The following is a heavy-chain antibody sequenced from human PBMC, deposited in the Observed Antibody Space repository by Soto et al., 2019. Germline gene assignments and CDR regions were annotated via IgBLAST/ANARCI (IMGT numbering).Heavy chain of an antibody. Sequence: SVKVSCKASGYTFTSYGISWVRRAPGQGLEWMGWISAYNGNTNYAQKLQGRVTMTTDTSTSTAYMELRSLRSDDTAVYYCARSGQPRSYYYYYGMDVWGQGTTVTVSS. CDR1: GYTFTSYG. V-gene: IGHV1-18*01. J-gene: IGHJ6*02. D-gene: IGHD3-10*01. CDR2: ISAYNGNT. CDR3: ARSGQPRSYYYYYGMDV.